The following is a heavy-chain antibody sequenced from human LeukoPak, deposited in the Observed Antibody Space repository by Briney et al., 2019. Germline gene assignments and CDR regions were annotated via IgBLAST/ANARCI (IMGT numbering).Heavy chain of an antibody. CDR1: GFTFSSYA. V-gene: IGHV3-23*01. Sequence: GGSLRLSCAASGFTFSSYAMSWVRQAPGKGLEWVSAISGSGGSTYYADSVKGRFSISRDNSTNTLYLQMNSLRAEDTAVYYCAKDYVWGSYRYGFDYWGQGTLVTVSS. CDR2: ISGSGGST. J-gene: IGHJ4*02. CDR3: AKDYVWGSYRYGFDY. D-gene: IGHD3-16*02.